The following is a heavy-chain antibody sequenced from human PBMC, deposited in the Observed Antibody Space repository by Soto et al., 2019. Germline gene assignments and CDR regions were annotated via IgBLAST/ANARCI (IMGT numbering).Heavy chain of an antibody. CDR3: TRDIFRTITTVDF. D-gene: IGHD4-4*01. CDR1: GFDFDDHA. V-gene: IGHV3-9*01. CDR2: ISWNGAFT. Sequence: ESGGGLVPPGRSLRLSCVGSGFDFDDHAMSWVRQAPGKGLEWVSGISWNGAFTGYANSVRGRFTISRDDAKNSLFLQMNSLRPEDTAFYYCTRDIFRTITTVDFWGQGTLVTVSS. J-gene: IGHJ4*02.